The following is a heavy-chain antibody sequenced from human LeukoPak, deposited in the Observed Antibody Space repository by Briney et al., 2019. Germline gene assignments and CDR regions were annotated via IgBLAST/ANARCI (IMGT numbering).Heavy chain of an antibody. J-gene: IGHJ6*03. CDR2: INPKSGGT. D-gene: IGHD1-26*01. Sequence: ASVKVSCKASGYTFTDYYMHWVRQAPGQGLEWMGWINPKSGGTKYAQKFQGRVTMTRDTSISTAYMELSRLRSDDTAMYYCARDIEWELLGIYYMDVWGKGTTVTVSS. V-gene: IGHV1-2*02. CDR3: ARDIEWELLGIYYMDV. CDR1: GYTFTDYY.